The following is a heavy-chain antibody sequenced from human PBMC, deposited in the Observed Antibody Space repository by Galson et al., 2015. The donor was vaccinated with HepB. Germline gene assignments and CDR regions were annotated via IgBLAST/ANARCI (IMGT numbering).Heavy chain of an antibody. Sequence: SLRLSCAASGFTFSNYSMNWVRQAPGKVLEWVSYISSGSDTISYADSVKGRFTISRDNAKNSLYLQMSSLRADDTAVYYCARVSIAAAGTFYWGQGTLVTVSS. D-gene: IGHD6-13*01. CDR3: ARVSIAAAGTFY. CDR2: ISSGSDTI. CDR1: GFTFSNYS. J-gene: IGHJ4*02. V-gene: IGHV3-48*01.